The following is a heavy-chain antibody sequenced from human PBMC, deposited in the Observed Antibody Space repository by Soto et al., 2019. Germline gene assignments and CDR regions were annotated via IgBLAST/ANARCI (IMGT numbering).Heavy chain of an antibody. CDR1: GDSISTGGNY. CDR3: ARHDWTRFYGMDG. J-gene: IGHJ6*02. CDR2: IDYSGNT. V-gene: IGHV4-31*03. Sequence: QVRLQESGPGLVRPSQTLSLTCTVSGDSISTGGNYWSWIRQHPGKGLEWIGYIDYSGNTYYNPSLKSRVSVSLDRSENQFSLHLRSVTAADTAVYYCARHDWTRFYGMDGWGQGTTVTVSS. D-gene: IGHD2-21*01.